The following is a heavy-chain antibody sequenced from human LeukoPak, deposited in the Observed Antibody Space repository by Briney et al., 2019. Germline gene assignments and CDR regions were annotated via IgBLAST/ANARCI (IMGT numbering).Heavy chain of an antibody. CDR3: AREGSSTWYRGIAAEYFQH. D-gene: IGHD6-13*01. V-gene: IGHV3-74*01. CDR2: INTDGSST. CDR1: GFTFDDYA. J-gene: IGHJ1*01. Sequence: GGPLRLSCAASGFTFDDYAMHWVRQAPGKGLVWVSRINTDGSSTSYADSVKGRFTISRDNAKNTLYLQMNSLRAEDTAVYYCAREGSSTWYRGIAAEYFQHWGQGTLVTVSS.